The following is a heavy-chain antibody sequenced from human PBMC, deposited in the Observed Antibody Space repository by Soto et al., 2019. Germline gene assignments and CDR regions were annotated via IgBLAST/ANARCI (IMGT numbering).Heavy chain of an antibody. J-gene: IGHJ4*02. CDR3: GKVLVGATGHTDSDS. V-gene: IGHV4-39*01. D-gene: IGHD2-15*01. CDR2: IDYNGVT. Sequence: EPLSLTFTVSCCSIYMSGYYFVWILQPPGRGLEWIGNIDYNGVTYSNPSLKSRVTISRDTSKNQFSLKLTSVTAADTALYYCGKVLVGATGHTDSDSWGQGTLVTVSS. CDR1: CCSIYMSGYY.